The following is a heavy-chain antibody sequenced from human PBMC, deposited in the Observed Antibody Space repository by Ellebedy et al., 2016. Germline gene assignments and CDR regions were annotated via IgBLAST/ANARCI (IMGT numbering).Heavy chain of an antibody. D-gene: IGHD3-16*01. V-gene: IGHV3-23*01. Sequence: GGSLRLSXAASGFTFNKYALTWVRQAPGKGLEWVSAITGVTGKTYYADSVKGRFTISRDDSKNTVYLQMNNLRAEDTALYYCTREFYANPDLWGQGTLVTVSS. J-gene: IGHJ5*02. CDR3: TREFYANPDL. CDR2: ITGVTGKT. CDR1: GFTFNKYA.